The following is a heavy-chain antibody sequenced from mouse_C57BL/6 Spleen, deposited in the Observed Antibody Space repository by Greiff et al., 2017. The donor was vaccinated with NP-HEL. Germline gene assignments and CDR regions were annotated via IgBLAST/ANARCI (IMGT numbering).Heavy chain of an antibody. J-gene: IGHJ4*01. V-gene: IGHV5-9*01. CDR3: ARQEGDAMDY. CDR1: GFTFSSYT. CDR2: ISGGGGNT. Sequence: EVQRVESGGGLVKPGGSLKLSCAASGFTFSSYTMSWVRQTPEKRLEWVATISGGGGNTYYPDSVKGRFTISRDNAKNTLYLQMSSLRSEDTALYYCARQEGDAMDYWGQGTSVTVSS.